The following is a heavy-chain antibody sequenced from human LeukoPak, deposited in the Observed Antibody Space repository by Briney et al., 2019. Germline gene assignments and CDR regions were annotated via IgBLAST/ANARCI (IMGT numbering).Heavy chain of an antibody. CDR2: ISGSGGST. CDR1: GFTFSSYA. J-gene: IGHJ4*02. D-gene: IGHD3-3*01. CDR3: AKGVRFLEWLLDY. V-gene: IGHV3-23*01. Sequence: PGGSLRLSCAASGFTFSSYAMSWVRQAPGKGLEWVSGISGSGGSTYYADSVKGRFTISRDNSKNTLYLQMNSLRAEDTAVYYCAKGVRFLEWLLDYWGQGTLVTVSS.